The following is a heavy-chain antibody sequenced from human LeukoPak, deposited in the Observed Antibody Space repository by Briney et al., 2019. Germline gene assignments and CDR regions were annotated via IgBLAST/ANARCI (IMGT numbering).Heavy chain of an antibody. J-gene: IGHJ4*02. CDR2: ISSSGGGT. CDR3: AKAGIPVGAAYFDY. Sequence: GGSLRLSCAASGFTFSSYAMSWVRQAPGKGLEWVSTISSSGGGTYYADSVKGRFTISRDISKNTLYLQLNSLRAEDTAVYYCAKAGIPVGAAYFDYWGQGTLVTVSS. D-gene: IGHD2-15*01. V-gene: IGHV3-23*01. CDR1: GFTFSSYA.